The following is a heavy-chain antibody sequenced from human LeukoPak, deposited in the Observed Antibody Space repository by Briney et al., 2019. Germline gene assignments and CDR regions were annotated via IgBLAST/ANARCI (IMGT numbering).Heavy chain of an antibody. Sequence: SETLSLTCAVYGGSFSGYYWSWIRQPPGKGLEWIGEINHSGSTNYNPSLKSRVTISVDTSKDQFSLKLSSVTAADTAVYYCARAGDSSGYSDYWGQGTLVTVSS. CDR1: GGSFSGYY. V-gene: IGHV4-34*01. CDR2: INHSGST. D-gene: IGHD3-22*01. J-gene: IGHJ4*02. CDR3: ARAGDSSGYSDY.